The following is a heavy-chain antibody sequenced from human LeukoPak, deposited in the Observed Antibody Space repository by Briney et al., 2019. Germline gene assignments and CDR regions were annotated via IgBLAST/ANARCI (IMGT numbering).Heavy chain of an antibody. CDR3: ARGGSYGDYYYYYGMDV. J-gene: IGHJ6*02. CDR1: GFTFSNYA. Sequence: GGSLRLSCAASGFTFSNYAMHWVRQAPGKGLEWVAVISYDGSNKYYADSVKGRFTISRDNSKNTLYLQMNSLRAEDTAVYYCARGGSYGDYYYYYGMDVWGQGTTVTVSS. D-gene: IGHD4-17*01. CDR2: ISYDGSNK. V-gene: IGHV3-30-3*01.